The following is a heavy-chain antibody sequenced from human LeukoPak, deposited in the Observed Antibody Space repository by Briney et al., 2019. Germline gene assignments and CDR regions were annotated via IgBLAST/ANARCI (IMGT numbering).Heavy chain of an antibody. V-gene: IGHV3-23*01. CDR2: INNSGGTT. Sequence: GGSLRLSCAASGFTFSTYGMSWVRQAPGKGLEWVSSINNSGGTTYYADSVKGRFTISRDNAKNTLYLQMDSLRADDTAVYYCATAGNYRFDYWGQGTLVTVSS. J-gene: IGHJ4*02. CDR3: ATAGNYRFDY. CDR1: GFTFSTYG. D-gene: IGHD1-7*01.